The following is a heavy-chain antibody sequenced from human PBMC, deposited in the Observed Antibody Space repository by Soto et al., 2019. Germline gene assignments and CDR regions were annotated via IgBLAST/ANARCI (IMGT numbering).Heavy chain of an antibody. CDR3: ARMKTVKAAPESPFDY. J-gene: IGHJ4*02. D-gene: IGHD6-6*01. CDR1: GFSLSTSGMC. CDR2: IDWDDDK. V-gene: IGHV2-70*01. Sequence: SGPTLVNPTQTLTLTCTFSGFSLSTSGMCVSWIRQPPGKALEWLALIDWDDDKYYSTSLKTRLTISKDTSKNQVVLTMTNMDPVDTATYYCARMKTVKAAPESPFDYWGQGTLVTVSS.